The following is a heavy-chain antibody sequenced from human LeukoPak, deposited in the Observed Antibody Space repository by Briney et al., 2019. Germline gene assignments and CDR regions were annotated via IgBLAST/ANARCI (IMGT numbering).Heavy chain of an antibody. Sequence: ASVKVSCKASGYTFTGYYMHWVRQAPGQGLEWMGWINPNSGGTNYAQKFQGWVTMTRDTSISTAYMELSRLRSDDTAVYYCARGWGDYDILTGYQHYYYGMDVWGQGTTVTVSS. D-gene: IGHD3-9*01. CDR2: INPNSGGT. CDR1: GYTFTGYY. J-gene: IGHJ6*02. V-gene: IGHV1-2*04. CDR3: ARGWGDYDILTGYQHYYYGMDV.